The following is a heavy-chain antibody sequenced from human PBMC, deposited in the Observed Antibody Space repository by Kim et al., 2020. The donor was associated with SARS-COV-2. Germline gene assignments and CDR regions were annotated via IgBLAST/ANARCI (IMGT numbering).Heavy chain of an antibody. CDR1: GFTFSDYY. Sequence: GGSLRLSCAASGFTFSDYYMSWIRQAPGKGLEWVSYISSSSSYTNYADSVKGRFTIYRDNAKNSLYLQMNSLRAEDTAVYYCARVSIAAALHAFDIWGQGTMVTVSS. J-gene: IGHJ3*02. CDR2: ISSSSSYT. V-gene: IGHV3-11*05. D-gene: IGHD6-13*01. CDR3: ARVSIAAALHAFDI.